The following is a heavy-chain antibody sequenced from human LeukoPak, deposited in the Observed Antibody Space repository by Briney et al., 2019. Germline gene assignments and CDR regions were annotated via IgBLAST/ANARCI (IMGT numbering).Heavy chain of an antibody. V-gene: IGHV3-48*03. Sequence: GGSLRLSCAASGFTFSSYEMNWVRQAPGKGLEWVSYISSSGSTIYYADSVKGRFTISRDNAKNSLYLQMNSLRAEDTAVYYCARVGGYSYGYNYYYYMDVWGKGTTVTISS. J-gene: IGHJ6*03. CDR3: ARVGGYSYGYNYYYYMDV. CDR2: ISSSGSTI. D-gene: IGHD5-18*01. CDR1: GFTFSSYE.